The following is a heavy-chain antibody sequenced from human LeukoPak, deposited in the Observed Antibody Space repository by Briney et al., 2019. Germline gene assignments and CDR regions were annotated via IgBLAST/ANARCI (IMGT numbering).Heavy chain of an antibody. CDR3: ARDSLGYCSSTSCPQYYYYGMDV. V-gene: IGHV1-18*01. CDR2: ISAYNGNT. D-gene: IGHD2-2*01. Sequence: ASVKVSCKASGYTFTSYGISWVRQAPGQGLEWMGWISAYNGNTNYAQKLQGRVTMTTDTSTSTAYMELRSLRSDDTAVYYCARDSLGYCSSTSCPQYYYYGMDVWGQGTMVTVSS. J-gene: IGHJ6*02. CDR1: GYTFTSYG.